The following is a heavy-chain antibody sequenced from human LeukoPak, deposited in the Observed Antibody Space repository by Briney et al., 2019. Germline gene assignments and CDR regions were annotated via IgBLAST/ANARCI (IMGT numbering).Heavy chain of an antibody. D-gene: IGHD1-26*01. CDR1: GFTFSSYW. CDR3: AREQWELLGVGY. V-gene: IGHV3-7*01. Sequence: PGGSLRLSCAASGFTFSSYWMSWVRQAPEKRLEWVANIKQDGSEKYYVDSVKGRFTISRDNVKNSLYLQMNSLRAEDTAVYYCAREQWELLGVGYWGQGTLVTVSS. J-gene: IGHJ4*02. CDR2: IKQDGSEK.